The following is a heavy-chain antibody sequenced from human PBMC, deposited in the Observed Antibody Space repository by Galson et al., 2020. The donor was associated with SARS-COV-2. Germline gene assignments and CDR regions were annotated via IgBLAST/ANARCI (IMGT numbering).Heavy chain of an antibody. V-gene: IGHV4-38-2*01. CDR1: GYSISSGYY. CDR3: ARLIAAAHEGDY. D-gene: IGHD6-13*01. Sequence: SETLSLTCAVSGYSISSGYYWGWIRQPPGKGLEWIGSIYHSGSTYYNPSLKSRVTISVDTSKNQFSLKLSSVTAADTAVYYCARLIAAAHEGDYWGQGTLVTVSS. J-gene: IGHJ4*02. CDR2: IYHSGST.